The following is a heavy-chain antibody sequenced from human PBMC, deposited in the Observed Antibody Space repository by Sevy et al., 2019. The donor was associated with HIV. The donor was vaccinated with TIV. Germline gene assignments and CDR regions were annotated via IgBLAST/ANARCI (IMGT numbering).Heavy chain of an antibody. D-gene: IGHD1-20*01. V-gene: IGHV4-59*01. CDR2: TYYSGTT. Sequence: SETLSLTCSVSGGSMNIYYWSWIRQPPGKRLEWIGFTYYSGTTNYNPSLKSRVTISIVTSKNQFSLKLSSVTAADTAVYYCGRVGFNWNDVDYWGQGILVTVSS. CDR3: GRVGFNWNDVDY. CDR1: GGSMNIYY. J-gene: IGHJ4*02.